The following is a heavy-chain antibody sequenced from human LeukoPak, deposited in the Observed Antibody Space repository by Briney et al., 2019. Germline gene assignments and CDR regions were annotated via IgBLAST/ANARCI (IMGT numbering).Heavy chain of an antibody. J-gene: IGHJ6*03. D-gene: IGHD3-22*01. CDR1: GGSISSGSYY. V-gene: IGHV4-61*02. Sequence: SETLSLTCTVSGGSISSGSYYWSWIRQPAGKGLEWIGRIYTTGSTNYNPSLKSRVTISVDTSKNQFSLKLSSVTAADTAVYYCARDYYDSSGSYSSMDVWGKGTTVTISS. CDR2: IYTTGST. CDR3: ARDYYDSSGSYSSMDV.